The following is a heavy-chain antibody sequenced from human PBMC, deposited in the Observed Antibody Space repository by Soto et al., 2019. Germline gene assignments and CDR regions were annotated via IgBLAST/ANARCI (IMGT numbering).Heavy chain of an antibody. CDR3: AQAGDDCSTTSCYMIDY. V-gene: IGHV1-3*01. CDR2: INAGNGKT. J-gene: IGHJ4*02. D-gene: IGHD2-2*02. CDR1: GYTFTTYA. Sequence: QVQLVQSGVEVKKPGASVKVSCKASGYTFTTYAIHWVRQAPGQRLEWMGWINAGNGKTKYSQKFQDRVTITRDTSATTAYMELSSLTSEDTAVYYCAQAGDDCSTTSCYMIDYWGQGTLVTVSS.